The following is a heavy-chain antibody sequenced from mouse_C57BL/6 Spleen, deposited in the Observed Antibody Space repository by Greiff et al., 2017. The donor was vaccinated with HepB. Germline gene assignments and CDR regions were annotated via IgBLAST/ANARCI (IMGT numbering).Heavy chain of an antibody. J-gene: IGHJ2*01. D-gene: IGHD2-3*01. V-gene: IGHV1-52*01. CDR3: ARFIDGYYLDY. Sequence: QVQLQQPGAELVRPGSSVKLSCKASGYTFTSYWMHWVKQRPIQGLEWIGNIDPSDSETHYNQKFKDKATLTVDKSSSTAYMQLSSLTSEDSAVYYCARFIDGYYLDYWGQGTTLTVSS. CDR1: GYTFTSYW. CDR2: IDPSDSET.